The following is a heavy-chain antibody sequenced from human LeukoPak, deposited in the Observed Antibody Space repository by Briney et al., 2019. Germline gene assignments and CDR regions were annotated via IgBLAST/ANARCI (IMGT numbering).Heavy chain of an antibody. CDR3: AGTYCGGDCYSRLVYYFDY. Sequence: SETLSLTCTVSGGSISSYYWSWIRQPPGKGLEWIGYIYYSGSTNYNPSLKSRVTISVDTSKNQFSLKLSSVTAADTAVYYCAGTYCGGDCYSRLVYYFDYGGQGTLVTVSS. CDR1: GGSISSYY. V-gene: IGHV4-59*01. J-gene: IGHJ4*02. D-gene: IGHD2-21*02. CDR2: IYYSGST.